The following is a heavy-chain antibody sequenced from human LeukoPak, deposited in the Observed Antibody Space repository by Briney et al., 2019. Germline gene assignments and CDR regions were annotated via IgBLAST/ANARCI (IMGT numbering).Heavy chain of an antibody. Sequence: ASVKVSCKASGDTFIINDINWVRQATGQGLEWMGWMNPNSGNTGYAQKFQGRVTMTRNISITIAYMELTDLRSEDTAVYYCARVTAAGTWTFDIWGQGTTVTVSS. CDR1: GDTFIIND. CDR2: MNPNSGNT. V-gene: IGHV1-8*02. J-gene: IGHJ3*02. CDR3: ARVTAAGTWTFDI. D-gene: IGHD6-13*01.